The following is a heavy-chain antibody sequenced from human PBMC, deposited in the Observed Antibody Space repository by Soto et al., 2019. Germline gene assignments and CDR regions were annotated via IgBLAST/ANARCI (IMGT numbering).Heavy chain of an antibody. CDR2: INAGNGNT. J-gene: IGHJ1*01. V-gene: IGHV1-3*01. Sequence: ASVKVSCKASGYTFTSYAMHWVRQAPGQRLEWMGWINAGNGNTKYSQKFQGRVTITRDTSASTAYMELSSLRSEDTAVYYCARAIGIAAAGFGYWGQGTLVTVSS. CDR3: ARAIGIAAAGFGY. CDR1: GYTFTSYA. D-gene: IGHD6-13*01.